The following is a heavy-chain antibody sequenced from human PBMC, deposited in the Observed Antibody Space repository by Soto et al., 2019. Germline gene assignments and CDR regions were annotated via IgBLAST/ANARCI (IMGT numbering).Heavy chain of an antibody. J-gene: IGHJ6*02. Sequence: WTWIRQPPGKGLEWIGYVSDSGSTKYNPSLRSRVTISVDTSKNRFSLKLNSVTAADTAVYYCARDSTRWFPYSGIDVWGQGTKVIVSS. D-gene: IGHD6-13*01. CDR2: VSDSGST. V-gene: IGHV4-59*01. CDR3: ARDSTRWFPYSGIDV.